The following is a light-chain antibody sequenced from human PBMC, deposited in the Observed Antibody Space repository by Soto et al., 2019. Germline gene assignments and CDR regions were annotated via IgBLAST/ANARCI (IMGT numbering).Light chain of an antibody. CDR3: SSYAASNNFYFV. J-gene: IGLJ3*02. Sequence: QSVLTQPPSASGSPGQSVTISCTGTSSDGGGYNYVSWYQQYPGRAPKLMIYEVTKRPSGVPDRFSGSKSGNTASLTVSGLQAEDEADYYCSSYAASNNFYFVFGGGTKVTVL. CDR1: SSDGGGYNY. V-gene: IGLV2-8*01. CDR2: EVT.